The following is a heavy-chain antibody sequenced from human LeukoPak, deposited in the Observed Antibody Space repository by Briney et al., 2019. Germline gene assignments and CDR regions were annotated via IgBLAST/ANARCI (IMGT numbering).Heavy chain of an antibody. CDR2: INAGNGNT. CDR1: GYTFTSYA. D-gene: IGHD3-22*01. J-gene: IGHJ4*02. CDR3: ARGQGAYYYDSSGYYGGVNY. V-gene: IGHV1-3*01. Sequence: ASVKVSCKASGYTFTSYAMHWVRQAPGQRLEWMGWINAGNGNTKYSQKFQGRVTMTRNTSISTAYMELSSLRSEDTAVYYCARGQGAYYYDSSGYYGGVNYWGQGTLVTVSS.